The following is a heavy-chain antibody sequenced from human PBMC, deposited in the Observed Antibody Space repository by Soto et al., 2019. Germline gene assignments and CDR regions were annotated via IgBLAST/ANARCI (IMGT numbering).Heavy chain of an antibody. Sequence: SETLSLTCTVSGGSISSYYWSWIRQPPGKGLEWIGYIYYSGSTNYNPSLKSRVTISVDTSKNQFSLKLSSVTAADTAVYYCARHRYDFWSGYSYESWFDYWGQGTLVTVSS. CDR3: ARHRYDFWSGYSYESWFDY. D-gene: IGHD3-3*01. J-gene: IGHJ5*01. CDR2: IYYSGST. V-gene: IGHV4-59*08. CDR1: GGSISSYY.